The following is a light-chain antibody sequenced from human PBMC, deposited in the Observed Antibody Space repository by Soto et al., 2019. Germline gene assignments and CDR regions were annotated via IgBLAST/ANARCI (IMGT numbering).Light chain of an antibody. J-gene: IGLJ3*02. CDR2: EVS. Sequence: QSVLTQPASVSGSPGQSITISCTGSSSDIGNYNFVSWYQQRPGKAPKLMIYEVSNRPSGVSSRFSGSKSGNTASLSISGLQAEDEADYYCSSYTTSTPWVFGGGTQLTVL. CDR3: SSYTTSTPWV. V-gene: IGLV2-14*01. CDR1: SSDIGNYNF.